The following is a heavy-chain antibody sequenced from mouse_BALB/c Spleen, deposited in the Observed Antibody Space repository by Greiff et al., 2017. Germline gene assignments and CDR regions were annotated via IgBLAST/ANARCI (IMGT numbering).Heavy chain of an antibody. CDR3: TRWGYYAHAMDY. CDR1: GYTFTSYW. V-gene: IGHV1-5*01. Sequence: VQLQQSGTVLARPGASVKMSCKASGYTFTSYWMHWVKQRPGQGLEWIGAIYPGNGDTSYNQKFKGKAKLTAVTSTSTAYMELSSLTNEDSAVYYCTRWGYYAHAMDYWGQGTSVTVSS. J-gene: IGHJ4*01. D-gene: IGHD2-3*01. CDR2: IYPGNGDT.